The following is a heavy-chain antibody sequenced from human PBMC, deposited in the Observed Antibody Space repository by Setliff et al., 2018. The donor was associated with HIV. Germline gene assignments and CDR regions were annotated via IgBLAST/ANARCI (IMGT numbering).Heavy chain of an antibody. CDR2: IIPIFGTA. Sequence: SVKVSCKASGGTFSSYAISWVRQAPGQGLEWMGGIIPIFGTANYAQKFQGRVTITTDESTSTAYMELSSLRSEDTAVYYCARGPDDYGGDDGAFDIWGQGTMVTVS. CDR3: ARGPDDYGGDDGAFDI. J-gene: IGHJ3*02. D-gene: IGHD4-17*01. CDR1: GGTFSSYA. V-gene: IGHV1-69*05.